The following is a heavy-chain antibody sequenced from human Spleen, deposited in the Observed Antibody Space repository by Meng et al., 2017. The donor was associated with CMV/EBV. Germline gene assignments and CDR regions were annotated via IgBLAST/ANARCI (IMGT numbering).Heavy chain of an antibody. D-gene: IGHD3-16*01. CDR2: INPNRGGT. Sequence: CMASYYTFTGYYMPWVRQAPGEGLEWMGWINPNRGGTSYAQMFQGRVTMTRATSISTAYMELSRLCSYATSVYYCASDRGMVSWGQGTLVTVSS. CDR1: YYTFTGYY. CDR3: ASDRGMVS. J-gene: IGHJ5*02. V-gene: IGHV1-2*02.